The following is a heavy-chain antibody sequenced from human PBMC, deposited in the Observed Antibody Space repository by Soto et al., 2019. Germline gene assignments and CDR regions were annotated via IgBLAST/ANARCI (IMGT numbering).Heavy chain of an antibody. J-gene: IGHJ6*02. CDR3: ARCSSSSPYYYYGMDV. CDR2: ISVYNGDT. Sequence: GASVKVSFKASGYTFTSFGFNWVRQAPGQGLEWMGWISVYNGDTNYVQKFQGRVTMTTDTSTSTAYMELRSLRSDDTAVYYCARCSSSSPYYYYGMDVWGQGTTVTVSS. D-gene: IGHD6-6*01. V-gene: IGHV1-18*01. CDR1: GYTFTSFG.